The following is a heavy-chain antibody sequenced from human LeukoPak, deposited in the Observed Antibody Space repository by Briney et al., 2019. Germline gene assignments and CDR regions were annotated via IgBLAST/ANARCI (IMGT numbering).Heavy chain of an antibody. CDR2: ISGSDGRL. CDR1: GFTFSNFA. J-gene: IGHJ4*02. CDR3: AKESPYSSSRLYYFDY. D-gene: IGHD2-2*01. Sequence: GGSLRLSCAASGFTFSNFAMSWVRQTPEKGLEWVSAISGSDGRLFYADSVRGRFTISRDNSKNTLSLQMNSLRADDTAVYFCAKESPYSSSRLYYFDYWGQGTLVTVSS. V-gene: IGHV3-23*01.